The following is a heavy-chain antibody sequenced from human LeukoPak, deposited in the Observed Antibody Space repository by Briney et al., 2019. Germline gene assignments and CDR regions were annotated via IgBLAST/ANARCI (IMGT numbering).Heavy chain of an antibody. D-gene: IGHD6-19*01. Sequence: PGGSLRLSCAASGFTFDDYAMHWVRQAPGKGLEWVSLISGDGGSTYYADSVKGRFTISRDNSENSLYLQVNSLRTEDTALYYCSKDRDRNPTVAGMDYWGQGTLVTVSS. CDR1: GFTFDDYA. CDR3: SKDRDRNPTVAGMDY. V-gene: IGHV3-43*02. J-gene: IGHJ4*02. CDR2: ISGDGGST.